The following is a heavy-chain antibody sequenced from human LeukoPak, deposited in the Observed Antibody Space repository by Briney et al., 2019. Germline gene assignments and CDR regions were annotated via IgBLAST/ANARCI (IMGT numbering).Heavy chain of an antibody. CDR2: IKEDGSRE. D-gene: IGHD5-12*01. J-gene: IGHJ1*01. Sequence: PGGSLRLSCAASGFTFSTYWMTWVRQAPGKGLEWVANIKEDGSREYYVASVKGRFTISRDNAKNSLYLQMDSLTAEDTAVYYCARDSPGYGAYVSWGQGTLVSVSS. CDR1: GFTFSTYW. V-gene: IGHV3-7*01. CDR3: ARDSPGYGAYVS.